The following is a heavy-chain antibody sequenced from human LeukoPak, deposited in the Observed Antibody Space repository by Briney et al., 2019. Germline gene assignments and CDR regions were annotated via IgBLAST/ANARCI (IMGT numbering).Heavy chain of an antibody. D-gene: IGHD3-16*02. CDR3: ARDHGDDYIWGSYRYTSSDY. Sequence: PGGSLRLSCAASGFTFSSFWMSWVRQAPGKGLGWVANIKQDGSEKYYVDSVKGRFTISRDNAKNSLYLQMNSLRAEDTAVYYCARDHGDDYIWGSYRYTSSDYWGQGTLVTVSS. J-gene: IGHJ4*02. V-gene: IGHV3-7*01. CDR1: GFTFSSFW. CDR2: IKQDGSEK.